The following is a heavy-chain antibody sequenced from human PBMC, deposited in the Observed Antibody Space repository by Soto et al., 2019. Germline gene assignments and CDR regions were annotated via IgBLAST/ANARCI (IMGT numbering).Heavy chain of an antibody. D-gene: IGHD3-16*01. CDR1: GGSFSGYY. V-gene: IGHV4-34*01. J-gene: IGHJ4*02. CDR2: INHSGST. CDR3: ARGVITFGGVVGFRYFDY. Sequence: PSETLSLTCAVYGGSFSGYYWSWIRQPPGKGLEWIGEINHSGSTNYNPSLKSRVTISVDTSKNQFSLKLSSVTAADTAVYYCARGVITFGGVVGFRYFDYWGQGTLVTVSS.